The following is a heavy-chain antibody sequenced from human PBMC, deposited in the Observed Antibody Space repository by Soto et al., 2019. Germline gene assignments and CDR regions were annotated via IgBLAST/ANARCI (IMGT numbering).Heavy chain of an antibody. D-gene: IGHD3-22*01. CDR3: ARGRTVRNYADDSSDYFYFFDY. CDR1: GDSISTFY. Sequence: LSLTCTVSGDSISTFYWGWMRQSPGKELEWIGYVYYTGSTNYNPSLKSRVTISVDRSKNQFSLKLTSANAADTAVYYCARGRTVRNYADDSSDYFYFFDYWGQGTLVTVSS. CDR2: VYYTGST. V-gene: IGHV4-59*01. J-gene: IGHJ4*02.